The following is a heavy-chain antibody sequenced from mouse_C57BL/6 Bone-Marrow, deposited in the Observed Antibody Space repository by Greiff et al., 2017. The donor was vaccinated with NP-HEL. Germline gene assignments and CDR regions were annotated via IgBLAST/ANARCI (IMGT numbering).Heavy chain of an antibody. D-gene: IGHD2-1*01. CDR2: IDPENGDT. J-gene: IGHJ2*01. CDR1: GFNIKDDY. CDR3: TSTRYFDC. Sequence: VQLQQSGAELVRPGASVKLSCTASGFNIKDDYMHWVKQRPEQGLEWIGWIDPENGDTEYASKVQGKATITADASSNTAYLQLSSLTSEDTAVYYCTSTRYFDCWGPGTTLTVSS. V-gene: IGHV14-4*01.